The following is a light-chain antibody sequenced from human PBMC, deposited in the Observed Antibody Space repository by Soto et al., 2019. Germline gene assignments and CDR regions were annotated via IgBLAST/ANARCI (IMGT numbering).Light chain of an antibody. CDR1: SSDVGGYNY. Sequence: QSVLNQPASVSGSPGQSITISCTGTSSDVGGYNYVSWYQQHPGKAPKFMIYDVSNRPSGVSNRFSGSKSGNTASLTISGLQAEDEADDYCCSYTTSNTRQIVFGTGTKVTVL. CDR3: CSYTTSNTRQIV. J-gene: IGLJ1*01. V-gene: IGLV2-14*01. CDR2: DVS.